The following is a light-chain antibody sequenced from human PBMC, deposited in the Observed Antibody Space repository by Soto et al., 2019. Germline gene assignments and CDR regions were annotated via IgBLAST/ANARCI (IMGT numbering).Light chain of an antibody. Sequence: DIPMTQSPSSLSASLGDRVTISCRASQSFSNYLNWYQQKPGKAPKLLIYGGSSLQSGVPSRFSGSRSGTDFTLTISSLVPEDFATYYCQQTYSTPWTFGQGTKVEIK. V-gene: IGKV1-39*01. CDR2: GGS. J-gene: IGKJ1*01. CDR1: QSFSNY. CDR3: QQTYSTPWT.